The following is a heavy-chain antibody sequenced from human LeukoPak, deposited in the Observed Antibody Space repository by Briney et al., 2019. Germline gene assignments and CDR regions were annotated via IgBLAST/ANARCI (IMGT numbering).Heavy chain of an antibody. D-gene: IGHD2/OR15-2a*01. Sequence: ASVKVSCKASGYTFTSYAMNWVRQAPGQGLEWMGWINTNTGNPTYAQGFTGRFVFSLDTSVSTAYLQISSLKAEDTAVYYCARDFFRTHDPHNWFDPWGQGTLVTVSS. CDR1: GYTFTSYA. CDR3: ARDFFRTHDPHNWFDP. V-gene: IGHV7-4-1*02. J-gene: IGHJ5*02. CDR2: INTNTGNP.